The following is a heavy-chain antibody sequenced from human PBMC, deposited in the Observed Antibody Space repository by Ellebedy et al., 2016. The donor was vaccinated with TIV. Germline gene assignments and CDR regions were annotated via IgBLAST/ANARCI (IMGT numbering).Heavy chain of an antibody. Sequence: SETLSLXCAVPGGSISSGNWWNWVRQSPGKGLEWIGEIHHSGSTNYNPSLESRVTISVDKSKNQFSLKLNSVTAADTAVYYCAREARYCGIGSSCYSFDYWGQGTLVTVSS. D-gene: IGHD2-15*01. CDR2: IHHSGST. CDR3: AREARYCGIGSSCYSFDY. V-gene: IGHV4-4*02. CDR1: GGSISSGNW. J-gene: IGHJ4*02.